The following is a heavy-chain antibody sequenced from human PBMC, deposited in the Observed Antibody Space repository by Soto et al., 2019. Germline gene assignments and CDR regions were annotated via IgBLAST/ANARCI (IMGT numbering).Heavy chain of an antibody. V-gene: IGHV4-39*01. J-gene: IGHJ4*02. CDR3: ARTTGHSGYDFGY. D-gene: IGHD5-12*01. Sequence: SETLSLTCAVSGGSISPSSYYWGWIRQSPGQGLERIASVYYSGSTYYNPSLKSRVTISADTSKNQFSLKLRSVTAADTAVYYCARTTGHSGYDFGYWGQGTLVTVSS. CDR1: GGSISPSSYY. CDR2: VYYSGST.